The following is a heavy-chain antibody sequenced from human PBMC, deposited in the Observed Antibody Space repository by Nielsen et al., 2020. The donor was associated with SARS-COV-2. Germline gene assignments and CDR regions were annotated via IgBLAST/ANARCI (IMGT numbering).Heavy chain of an antibody. V-gene: IGHV4-59*08. D-gene: IGHD3-22*01. Sequence: ESLKISCAASGFTVSSNYMSWIRQPPGKGLEWIGYIYYSGSTNYNPSLKSRVTISVDTSKNQFSLKLSSVTAADTAVYYCARSSGYYSTSHYFDYWGQGTLVTVSS. CDR3: ARSSGYYSTSHYFDY. CDR1: GFTVSSNY. CDR2: IYYSGST. J-gene: IGHJ4*02.